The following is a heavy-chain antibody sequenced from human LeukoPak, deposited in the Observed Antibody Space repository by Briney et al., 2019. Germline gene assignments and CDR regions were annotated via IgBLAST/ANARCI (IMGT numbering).Heavy chain of an antibody. CDR3: ARESQRGNFDWLLGGVDY. CDR2: INPNSGGT. V-gene: IGHV1-2*02. J-gene: IGHJ4*02. CDR1: GYTFTDYY. Sequence: AASVKVSCKASGYTFTDYYMHWVRQAPGQGLEWMGWINPNSGGTSYAQKFQGRVTMTRDTSITTAYMELSRLRSDDTAVYYCARESQRGNFDWLLGGVDYWGQGTLVTVSS. D-gene: IGHD3-9*01.